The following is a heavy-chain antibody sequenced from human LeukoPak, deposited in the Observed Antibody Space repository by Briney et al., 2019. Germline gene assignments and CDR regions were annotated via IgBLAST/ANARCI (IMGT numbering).Heavy chain of an antibody. CDR3: VRDRGLGQWLDY. CDR1: GFTFSSYA. J-gene: IGHJ4*02. V-gene: IGHV3-23*01. Sequence: PGGSLRLSCAASGFTFSSYAMSWVRQAPGEGLEWVSSLDASAAPTYYADSVKGRFTISRDNSKNSLYLQMNSLRAEDTAIYYCVRDRGLGQWLDYWGQGTLVTVSS. D-gene: IGHD6-19*01. CDR2: LDASAAPT.